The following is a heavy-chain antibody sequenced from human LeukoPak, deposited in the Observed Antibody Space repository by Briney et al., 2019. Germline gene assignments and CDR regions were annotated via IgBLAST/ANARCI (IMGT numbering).Heavy chain of an antibody. CDR2: IRYDGSNK. Sequence: PGGSLRLSCAASGFTFSSYGMHWVRQAPGKGLEWVAFIRYDGSNKYYADSVKGRFTISRDNSKNTLYLQMNSLRAEDTAVYYCAKDQGDSGMPGYSSSLDYWGQGTLVTVSS. CDR1: GFTFSSYG. V-gene: IGHV3-30*02. J-gene: IGHJ4*02. CDR3: AKDQGDSGMPGYSSSLDY. D-gene: IGHD6-6*01.